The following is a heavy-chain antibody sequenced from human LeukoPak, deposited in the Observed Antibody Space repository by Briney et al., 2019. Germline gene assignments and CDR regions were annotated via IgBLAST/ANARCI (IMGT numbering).Heavy chain of an antibody. CDR2: VLRSGST. Sequence: SETLSPTCAVSGGSISSDNWWSWIRQPPGEGLEWIGEVLRSGSTNYNPSLKSRVTMSIDKSKNQFSLKVNSVTAADTAVYYCATYYDTSGYRFDYWGQGTLVTVSS. CDR3: ATYYDTSGYRFDY. J-gene: IGHJ4*02. V-gene: IGHV4-4*02. CDR1: GGSISSDNW. D-gene: IGHD3-22*01.